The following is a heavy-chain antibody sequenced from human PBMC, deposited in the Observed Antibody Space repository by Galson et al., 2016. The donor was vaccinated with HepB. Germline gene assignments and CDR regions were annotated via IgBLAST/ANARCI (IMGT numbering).Heavy chain of an antibody. D-gene: IGHD3-16*02. CDR2: IYYSGST. CDR1: GGSITSSSYY. J-gene: IGHJ4*02. V-gene: IGHV4-39*01. CDR3: ASYTYDYIWGTYRSYYFDS. Sequence: ETLSLTCTVSGGSITSSSYYWNWIRQPPGKGLEWVGSIYYSGSTYYNPSLKSRITISVDTSKDQFSLRLGSVTAADTALYYCASYTYDYIWGTYRSYYFDSWGQGTLVTVSS.